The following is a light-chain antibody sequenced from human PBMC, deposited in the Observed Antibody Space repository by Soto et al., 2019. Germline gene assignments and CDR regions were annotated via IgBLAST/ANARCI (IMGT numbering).Light chain of an antibody. CDR3: QQYNSYSWT. CDR2: KAS. Sequence: DIQMTQSPSTLSASVGDRVTITCRASQSISSWLAWYQRKPGKAPKLLIYKASSLESGVPSRFSGSGSGTEFTLTISSLHPDDFATYYCQQYNSYSWTFGQGTKVDI. V-gene: IGKV1-5*03. CDR1: QSISSW. J-gene: IGKJ1*01.